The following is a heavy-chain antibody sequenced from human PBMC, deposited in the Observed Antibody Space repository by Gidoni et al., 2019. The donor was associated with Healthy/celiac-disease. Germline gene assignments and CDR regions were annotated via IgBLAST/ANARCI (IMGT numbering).Heavy chain of an antibody. V-gene: IGHV3-30*18. Sequence: QVQLVESGGGVVQPGRSLRLPCAASGFTFSSYGMHWVRPAPRKGLEWVAVISYDGSNKYYADSVKGRFTISRDNSKNTLYLQMNSLRAEDTAVYYCAKASTEPSLGAFDIWGQGTMVTVSS. CDR2: ISYDGSNK. J-gene: IGHJ3*02. CDR1: GFTFSSYG. CDR3: AKASTEPSLGAFDI.